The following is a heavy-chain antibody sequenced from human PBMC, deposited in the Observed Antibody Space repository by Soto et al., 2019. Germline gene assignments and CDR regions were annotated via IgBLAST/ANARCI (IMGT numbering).Heavy chain of an antibody. V-gene: IGHV4-59*11. CDR1: GASITSHY. D-gene: IGHD3-10*01. Sequence: SETLSLTCTVSGASITSHYWSWIRQHPGKGLEWIGHVSHSGNANYDPSLRGRLTISFDTSRNQFSLQVFSVTAAATAVYYCASHLRQETLNMVRGRLETSYSDYGMDVWGQGTTVTVSS. CDR2: VSHSGNA. J-gene: IGHJ6*02. CDR3: ASHLRQETLNMVRGRLETSYSDYGMDV.